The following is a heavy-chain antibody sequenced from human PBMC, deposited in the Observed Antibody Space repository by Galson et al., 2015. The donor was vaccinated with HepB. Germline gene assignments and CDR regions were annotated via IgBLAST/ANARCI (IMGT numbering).Heavy chain of an antibody. CDR2: IDPSDSYT. V-gene: IGHV5-10-1*01. CDR3: ARRYSSSWSTMEGWFDP. Sequence: QSGAEVKKPGESLRISCKGSGYSFTSYWISWVRQMPGKGLEWMGRIDPSDSYTNYSPSFQGHVTISADKSISTAYLQWSSLKASDTAMYYCARRYSSSWSTMEGWFDPWGQGTLVTVSS. D-gene: IGHD6-13*01. J-gene: IGHJ5*02. CDR1: GYSFTSYW.